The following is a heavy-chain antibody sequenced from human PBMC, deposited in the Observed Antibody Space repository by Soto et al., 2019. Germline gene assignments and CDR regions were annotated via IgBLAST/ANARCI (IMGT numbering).Heavy chain of an antibody. Sequence: QLQLQESGPGLVKPSETLSLTCTVSGGSITSSSYYWGWIRQPPGKWLEWIGSIYYSGNTYYTPSLSSRVTIPVDTSKNQFSPTRSSVTAADTAVYYCAREGGRYCSGGSCQVDYWGQGTLVTVSS. V-gene: IGHV4-39*02. CDR1: GGSITSSSYY. CDR3: AREGGRYCSGGSCQVDY. D-gene: IGHD2-15*01. CDR2: IYYSGNT. J-gene: IGHJ4*02.